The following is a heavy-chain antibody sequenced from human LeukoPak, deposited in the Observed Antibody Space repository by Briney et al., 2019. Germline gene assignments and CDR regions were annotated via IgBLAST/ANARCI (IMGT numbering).Heavy chain of an antibody. V-gene: IGHV1-18*01. J-gene: IGHJ4*02. Sequence: ASVKVSCKASGYTFTSYGISWVRQAPGQGLEWMGWISAYNGNTNYARKLQGRVTMTEDTSTDTAYMELSSLRSEDTAVYYCATEARGYSYGYKMYDYWGQGTLVTVSS. D-gene: IGHD5-18*01. CDR1: GYTFTSYG. CDR2: ISAYNGNT. CDR3: ATEARGYSYGYKMYDY.